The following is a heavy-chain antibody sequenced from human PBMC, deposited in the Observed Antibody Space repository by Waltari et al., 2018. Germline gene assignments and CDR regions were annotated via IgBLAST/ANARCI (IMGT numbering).Heavy chain of an antibody. V-gene: IGHV4-59*01. Sequence: QVQLQESGPGLVKPSETLSLTCTVSGGSISSYYWSWIRQSPGKGLEWIGHMYYSGSTNYNPSLKSRVTMSVDTSKKQFSLRLTSMTAADTAVYYCARDHLEVVISTTDWYFDLWGSGTLVTVSS. J-gene: IGHJ2*01. CDR3: ARDHLEVVISTTDWYFDL. CDR2: MYYSGST. CDR1: GGSISSYY. D-gene: IGHD3-22*01.